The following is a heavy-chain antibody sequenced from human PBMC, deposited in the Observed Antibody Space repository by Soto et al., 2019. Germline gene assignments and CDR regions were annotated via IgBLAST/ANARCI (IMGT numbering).Heavy chain of an antibody. Sequence: EVQLLESGGGLVQPGGSLRLSCAASGFSFSSYAMSWVRQAPGKGLEWVSVTSGSGGNTYYADSVKGRFTISRDDSKNTLYLQMNSLRAEDTAVYYCAKDRGENGYKTPLWYFDLWGRGTLVTVSS. D-gene: IGHD3-16*01. CDR2: TSGSGGNT. CDR1: GFSFSSYA. J-gene: IGHJ2*01. V-gene: IGHV3-23*01. CDR3: AKDRGENGYKTPLWYFDL.